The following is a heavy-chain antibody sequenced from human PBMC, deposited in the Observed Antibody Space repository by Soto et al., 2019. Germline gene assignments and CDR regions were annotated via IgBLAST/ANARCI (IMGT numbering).Heavy chain of an antibody. Sequence: EVQLLESGGGLVQPGGSLRLSCAASGFTFSSYAMSWVRQAPGKGLXXXXXXSGSGDSTYYADSVRGRFTISRDNSKNTLYLQMNSLRAEDTAVYYCAKDRDGAAAGPTKFYGMDVWGQGTTVTVSS. CDR3: AKDRDGAAAGPTKFYGMDV. D-gene: IGHD6-13*01. J-gene: IGHJ6*02. CDR1: GFTFSSYA. V-gene: IGHV3-23*01. CDR2: XSGSGDST.